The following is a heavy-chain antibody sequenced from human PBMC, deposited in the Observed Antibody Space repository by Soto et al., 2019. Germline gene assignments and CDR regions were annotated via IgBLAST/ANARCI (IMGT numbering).Heavy chain of an antibody. CDR3: ARGNWNYSYGFDD. Sequence: PGGTLRLSCAASEFTFDKYYMTWVRQAPGKGPEWVANIKPDGSEQYYVDAVKGRFTISRDNANNSLYLQMNSLRAEDTAVYFCARGNWNYSYGFDDWGQGTTVTVSS. CDR2: IKPDGSEQ. CDR1: EFTFDKYY. D-gene: IGHD1-20*01. J-gene: IGHJ6*02. V-gene: IGHV3-7*01.